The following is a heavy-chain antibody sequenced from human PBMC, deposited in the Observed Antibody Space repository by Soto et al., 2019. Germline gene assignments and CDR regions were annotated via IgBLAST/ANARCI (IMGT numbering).Heavy chain of an antibody. D-gene: IGHD4-4*01. Sequence: SETLSLTCTVSGGSISSYYWSWIRQPPGKGLEWIGYIYYSGSTNYNPSLKSRVTISVDTSKNQFSLKLSSVTAADTAVYYCARSRPLYCNYVGGWFDPWGQGTLVTVSS. J-gene: IGHJ5*02. V-gene: IGHV4-59*01. CDR1: GGSISSYY. CDR2: IYYSGST. CDR3: ARSRPLYCNYVGGWFDP.